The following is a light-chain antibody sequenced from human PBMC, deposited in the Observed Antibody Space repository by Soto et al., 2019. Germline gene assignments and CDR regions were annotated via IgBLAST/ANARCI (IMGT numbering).Light chain of an antibody. Sequence: SALTQPASVSGSPGQSITVSCTGTSSDIGGYNYVSWYQHHPGKAPQLIIYEVNLRPSGVSDRFSASKSGDTASLTISGLQAGAEADYYCCSYSTSNTHNYVFGTGTKLTVL. CDR1: SSDIGGYNY. CDR2: EVN. CDR3: CSYSTSNTHNYV. J-gene: IGLJ1*01. V-gene: IGLV2-14*01.